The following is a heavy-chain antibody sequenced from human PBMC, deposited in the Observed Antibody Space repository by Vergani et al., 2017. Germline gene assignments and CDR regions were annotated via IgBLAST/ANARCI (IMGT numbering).Heavy chain of an antibody. D-gene: IGHD3-10*01. CDR1: GGSINPSSSF. J-gene: IGHJ4*02. CDR3: AVRPRVNLVGGEIVTKRTFDY. CDR2: ICHTEDT. V-gene: IGHV4-39*07. Sequence: QLQLQESGPGLVKPSETLSLICTVSGGSINPSSSFWGWIRQSPGKGLEWIGEICHTEDTKYSPSLKSRVTVSVDESRNLFSLRLNSVTAADTAMYYCAVRPRVNLVGGEIVTKRTFDYWSQGSLVTVSS.